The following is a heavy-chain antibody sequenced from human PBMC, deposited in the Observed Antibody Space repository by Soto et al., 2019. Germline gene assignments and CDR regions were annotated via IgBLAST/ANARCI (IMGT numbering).Heavy chain of an antibody. V-gene: IGHV4-59*01. D-gene: IGHD1-26*01. Sequence: QVQLQESGPGLVKPSETLSLTCTVSGGSISSYYWSWIRQPPGKGLEWIGYIYYSGSTNYNPSPTSRATISVDTSKNQCSLKLSSVTAADTAVYYCARRYGGNFDYWGQGTLVTVSS. J-gene: IGHJ4*02. CDR2: IYYSGST. CDR1: GGSISSYY. CDR3: ARRYGGNFDY.